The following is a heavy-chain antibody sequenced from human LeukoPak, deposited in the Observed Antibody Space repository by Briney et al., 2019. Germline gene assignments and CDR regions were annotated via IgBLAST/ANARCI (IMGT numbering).Heavy chain of an antibody. J-gene: IGHJ4*02. Sequence: ASVKVSCKASGYTFTSYGISWVRQAPGQGLEWMGWISAYNGNTNYAQKLQGRVTMTTDTSTSTAYMELRSLRSDDTAVYYCARDRSIAARRAFDGDYWGQGTLVTVSS. CDR1: GYTFTSYG. V-gene: IGHV1-18*01. CDR3: ARDRSIAARRAFDGDY. D-gene: IGHD6-6*01. CDR2: ISAYNGNT.